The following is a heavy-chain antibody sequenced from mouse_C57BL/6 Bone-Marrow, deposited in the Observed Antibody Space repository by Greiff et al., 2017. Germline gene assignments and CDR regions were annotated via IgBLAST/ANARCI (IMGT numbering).Heavy chain of an antibody. CDR3: TRVPYYYGSSYWYFDV. V-gene: IGHV5-9-1*02. Sequence: EVKLVESGEGLVKPGGSLKLSCAASGFTFSSYAMSWVRQTPEKRLEWVAYISSGGDYIYYADTVKGRFTISRDNARNTLYLQMSSLKSEDTAMYYCTRVPYYYGSSYWYFDVWGTVTTVTVSS. CDR1: GFTFSSYA. CDR2: ISSGGDYI. D-gene: IGHD1-1*01. J-gene: IGHJ1*03.